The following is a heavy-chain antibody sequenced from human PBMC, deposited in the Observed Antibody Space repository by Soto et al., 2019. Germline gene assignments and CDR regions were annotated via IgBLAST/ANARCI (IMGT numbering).Heavy chain of an antibody. CDR1: GFTFSSCS. Sequence: GGSLRLSCAASGFTFSSCSMNWVRQAPGKGLEWISYISSHSSTLYYADSVKGRFTISRDNAGSSLYLHMNSLRDEDTDVYYCVRDGSGNLYLNWFDPWGQGTLVTVSS. CDR3: VRDGSGNLYLNWFDP. V-gene: IGHV3-48*02. CDR2: ISSHSSTL. J-gene: IGHJ5*02. D-gene: IGHD6-19*01.